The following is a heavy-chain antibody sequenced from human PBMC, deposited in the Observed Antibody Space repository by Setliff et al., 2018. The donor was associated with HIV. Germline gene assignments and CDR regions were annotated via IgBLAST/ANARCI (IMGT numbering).Heavy chain of an antibody. Sequence: SETLSLTCTVSGYSISSRYYWGWIRQPPGEGLEWIGSVYHTGSTYYNPSLKSRVTMSADTSKNQFSLKLSSVTAADTAVYYCASSPAWRSDSGLHTFDYWGQGTLVTVSS. D-gene: IGHD2-15*01. V-gene: IGHV4-38-2*02. CDR2: VYHTGST. J-gene: IGHJ4*02. CDR1: GYSISSRYY. CDR3: ASSPAWRSDSGLHTFDY.